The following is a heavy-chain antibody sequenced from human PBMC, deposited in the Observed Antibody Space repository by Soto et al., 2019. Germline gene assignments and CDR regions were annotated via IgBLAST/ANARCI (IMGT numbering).Heavy chain of an antibody. J-gene: IGHJ4*02. Sequence: SETLSLTCTVTGGSLSGYYWMWIRQPPGKGLEWMGYIYYSGGTNYNPSLQSRVTMSVDTSKNQFSLKLSSVTAADTAVYYCARESPGAGHFDYWGQGTLVTVS. CDR3: ARESPGAGHFDY. V-gene: IGHV4-59*01. D-gene: IGHD1-26*01. CDR2: IYYSGGT. CDR1: GGSLSGYY.